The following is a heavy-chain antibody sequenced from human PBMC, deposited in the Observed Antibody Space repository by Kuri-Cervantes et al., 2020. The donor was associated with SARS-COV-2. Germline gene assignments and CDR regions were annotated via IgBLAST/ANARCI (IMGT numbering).Heavy chain of an antibody. CDR1: GGSISSSNW. CDR2: IYSGGSST. V-gene: IGHV3-23*03. Sequence: GGSLRLSCAVSGGSISSSNWWSWVRQAPGKGLEWVSVIYSGGSSTYYADSVKGRFTISRDNSKNTLYLQMNSLRAEDTAVYYCAKDIAVAGHFDYWGQGTLVTVSS. J-gene: IGHJ4*02. D-gene: IGHD6-19*01. CDR3: AKDIAVAGHFDY.